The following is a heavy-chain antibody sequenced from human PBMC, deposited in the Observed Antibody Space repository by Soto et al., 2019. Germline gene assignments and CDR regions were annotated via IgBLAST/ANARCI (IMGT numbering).Heavy chain of an antibody. Sequence: SVKVSCKASGGTFSSYTISWVRQAPGQGLEWMGRIIPILGIANYAQKFQGRVTITADKSTSTAYMELSSLRSEDTAVYYCARDLDCSGGSCYLNYWGQGTLVTVSS. CDR1: GGTFSSYT. CDR2: IIPILGIA. D-gene: IGHD2-15*01. CDR3: ARDLDCSGGSCYLNY. J-gene: IGHJ4*02. V-gene: IGHV1-69*04.